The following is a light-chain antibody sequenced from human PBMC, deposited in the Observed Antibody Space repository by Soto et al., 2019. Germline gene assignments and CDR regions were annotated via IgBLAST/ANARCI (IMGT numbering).Light chain of an antibody. J-gene: IGLJ1*01. Sequence: QSVLTQPPSASGTPGQRVTISCSGSNSNIGSNTVNWYQQLPGTAPKLLIYYDNLRPSGVPDRISGSKSGTSASLAISGLQSDYEADYYCAAWDDSLNGRVFGTGTQLTVL. CDR1: NSNIGSNT. CDR3: AAWDDSLNGRV. V-gene: IGLV1-44*01. CDR2: YDN.